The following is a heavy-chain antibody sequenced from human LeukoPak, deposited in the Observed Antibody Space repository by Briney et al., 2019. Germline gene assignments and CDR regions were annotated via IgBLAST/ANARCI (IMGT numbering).Heavy chain of an antibody. CDR1: EFIFSSHW. Sequence: GGSLRLSCAASEFIFSSHWMSWVRQAPGKGLEWVANIKQDGSEEHYVDSVKGRFTISRDNAKNSLYLQMNGLRAEDTAVYYCARQAGPYYMDVWGKGTTVTVSS. CDR3: ARQAGPYYMDV. J-gene: IGHJ6*03. V-gene: IGHV3-7*01. D-gene: IGHD6-13*01. CDR2: IKQDGSEE.